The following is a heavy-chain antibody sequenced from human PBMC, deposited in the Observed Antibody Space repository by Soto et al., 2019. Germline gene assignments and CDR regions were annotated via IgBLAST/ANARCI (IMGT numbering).Heavy chain of an antibody. J-gene: IGHJ3*02. CDR1: GFTFRSYA. CDR2: ISGSGGST. Sequence: PGGSLRLSCAASGFTFRSYAMSWVRQAPGKGLEWVSAISGSGGSTYYADSVKGRFTISRDNSKNTLYLQMNSLRAEDTAVYYCARIEYCSGGNCYSAFDIWGQGTLVTVSS. D-gene: IGHD2-15*01. CDR3: ARIEYCSGGNCYSAFDI. V-gene: IGHV3-23*01.